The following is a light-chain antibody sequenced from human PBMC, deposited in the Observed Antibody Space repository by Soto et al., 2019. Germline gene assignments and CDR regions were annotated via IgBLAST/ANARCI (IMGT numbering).Light chain of an antibody. J-gene: IGLJ2*01. CDR1: TSDVGSYNL. V-gene: IGLV2-23*01. CDR2: EGS. CDR3: CLYAGSDTVI. Sequence: QSVLTQPASLSGSPGQSITISCTGTTSDVGSYNLVSWYQHHPGKAPKLMIYEGSKRPSGISNRFSASKSGNTASLTISGLQTEDEADYYCCLYAGSDTVIFGGGTKVTVL.